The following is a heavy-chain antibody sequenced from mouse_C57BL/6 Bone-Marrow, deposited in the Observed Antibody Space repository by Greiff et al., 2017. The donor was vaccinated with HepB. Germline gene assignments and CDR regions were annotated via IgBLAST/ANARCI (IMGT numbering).Heavy chain of an antibody. CDR2: ISSGGSYT. Sequence: EVQGVESGGDLVKPGGSLKLSCAASGFTFSSYGMSWVRQTPDKRLEWVANISSGGSYTYYPDSVKGRFTISRDNARNTLYLQMRSLKSEDTAMYYCARPPFAYWGRGTLVTVSA. V-gene: IGHV5-6*01. J-gene: IGHJ3*01. CDR3: ARPPFAY. CDR1: GFTFSSYG.